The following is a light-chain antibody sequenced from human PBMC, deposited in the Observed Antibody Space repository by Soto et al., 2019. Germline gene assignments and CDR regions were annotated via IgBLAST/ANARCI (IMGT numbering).Light chain of an antibody. CDR3: QQYDALPLT. V-gene: IGKV3-15*01. CDR1: QSVSNS. J-gene: IGKJ4*01. Sequence: EIVLTHSPSTLSLSPGERATLSCRASQSVSNSLAWYQQKPGQPPRLLIYDAIIRAADVPARFSGSWSGTEFTLTINSLQSEDFAVYYCQQYDALPLTFGGGTKVDI. CDR2: DAI.